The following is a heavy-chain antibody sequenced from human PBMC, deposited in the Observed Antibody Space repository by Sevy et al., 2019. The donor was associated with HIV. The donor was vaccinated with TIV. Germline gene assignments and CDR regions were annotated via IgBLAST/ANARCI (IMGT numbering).Heavy chain of an antibody. CDR3: ARGKHISDYYGSFDY. CDR2: IYIGGST. D-gene: IGHD3-22*01. Sequence: GGSLRLSCEVSGFIVSNNFMSWVRQAPGKGPEWVSVIYIGGSTYYADSVKGRFTISRDNSKNTLYLQMNSLRAEDMAVYYCARGKHISDYYGSFDYWGQGTLVTVSS. J-gene: IGHJ4*02. V-gene: IGHV3-53*01. CDR1: GFIVSNNF.